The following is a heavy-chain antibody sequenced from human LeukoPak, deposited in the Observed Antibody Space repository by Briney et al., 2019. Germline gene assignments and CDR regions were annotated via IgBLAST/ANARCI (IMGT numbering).Heavy chain of an antibody. CDR1: GLTFSSHW. CDR3: ARLVCTTIPCYGKFYFDY. V-gene: IGHV3-21*06. Sequence: PGGSLRLSCAASGLTFSSHWMHWVRQAPGKGLEWVSSIDGPSDSIYYADSVKGRFTISRDDAKNSVYLQMNSLRAEDTGIYYCARLVCTTIPCYGKFYFDYWGQGTLVPVAS. D-gene: IGHD1-1*01. CDR2: IDGPSDSI. J-gene: IGHJ4*02.